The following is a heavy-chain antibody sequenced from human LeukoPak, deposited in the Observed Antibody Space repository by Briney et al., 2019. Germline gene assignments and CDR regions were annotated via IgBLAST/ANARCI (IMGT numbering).Heavy chain of an antibody. CDR2: INTDGNNT. CDR1: GFTFSSYW. V-gene: IGHV3-74*01. Sequence: GGSLRLSCAASGFTFSSYWMHWVRQAPGKGLVWVSHINTDGNNTNYADSVKGRFTISRDNTKNTLYLQMNSLRAEDTAVYYCAGGRGWLIDCWGQGTLVTVSS. CDR3: AGGRGWLIDC. D-gene: IGHD6-19*01. J-gene: IGHJ4*02.